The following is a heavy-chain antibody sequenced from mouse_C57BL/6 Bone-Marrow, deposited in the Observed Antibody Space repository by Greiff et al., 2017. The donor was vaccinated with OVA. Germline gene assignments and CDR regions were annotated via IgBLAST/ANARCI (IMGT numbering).Heavy chain of an antibody. Sequence: QVQLQQPGAELVKPGASVKVSCKASGYTFTSYWMPWVKQRPGQGLEWIGRIHPSDSDTNYKQTFKGKAILTVDKASTTSYMQLSSLTSEDSAIYYCAIGRCFAYWGQGTPLTVSS. J-gene: IGHJ2*01. CDR2: IHPSDSDT. CDR3: AIGRCFAY. V-gene: IGHV1-74*01. CDR1: GYTFTSYW.